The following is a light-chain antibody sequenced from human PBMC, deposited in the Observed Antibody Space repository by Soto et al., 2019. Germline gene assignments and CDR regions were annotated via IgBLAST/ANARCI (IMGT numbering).Light chain of an antibody. CDR3: CTYAGHVPK. V-gene: IGLV2-23*02. CDR2: EVD. Sequence: QSALTQPASVSGSPGQSITISCAGTTSDVAYYDLVSWYQQHPCRAPKLLIYEVDNRPSGISVRFSGSKSGATASLTISGLLPEDEAVYFCCTYAGHVPKFGGGTKLTVL. J-gene: IGLJ2*01. CDR1: TSDVAYYDL.